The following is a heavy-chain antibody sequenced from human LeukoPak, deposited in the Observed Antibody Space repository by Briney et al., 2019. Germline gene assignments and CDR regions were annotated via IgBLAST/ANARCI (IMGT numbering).Heavy chain of an antibody. CDR1: GFTFSSYG. CDR3: AKVRMITMIAYDAFDI. J-gene: IGHJ3*02. Sequence: GGSLRLSCAASGFTFSSYGMHWVRQAPGKGLEWVAFIRYDGSNKYYADSVKGRFTISRDNSKNTLYLQMNSLRAEDTAVYYCAKVRMITMIAYDAFDIWGQGTMVTVSS. V-gene: IGHV3-30*02. CDR2: IRYDGSNK. D-gene: IGHD3-22*01.